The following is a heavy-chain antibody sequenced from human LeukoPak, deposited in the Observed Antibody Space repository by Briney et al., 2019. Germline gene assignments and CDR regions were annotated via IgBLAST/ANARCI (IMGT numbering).Heavy chain of an antibody. J-gene: IGHJ6*04. CDR2: INHSGST. CDR3: ARNRMDV. V-gene: IGHV4-34*01. Sequence: SETLSLTCTVSGGSISSYYWSWIRQPPGKGLEWIGEINHSGSTNYNPSLKSRVTISVDTSKNQFSLKLSSVTAADTAVYYCARNRMDVWGKGTTVTVSS. CDR1: GGSISSYY.